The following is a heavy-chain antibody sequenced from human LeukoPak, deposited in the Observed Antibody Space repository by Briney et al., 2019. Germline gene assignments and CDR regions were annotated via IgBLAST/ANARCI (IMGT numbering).Heavy chain of an antibody. D-gene: IGHD3-16*01. CDR1: GFTLSNYA. CDR3: ARDFLRGSPDFFDY. V-gene: IGHV3-30-3*01. Sequence: PGGSLRPSCAASGFTLSNYALHWVRQAPGKGLEWVAVISYDGSNKYYTDSVKGRFTISRDGSKNTLYLQMNSLRTEDTAVYYCARDFLRGSPDFFDYWGQGTLVTVSS. J-gene: IGHJ4*02. CDR2: ISYDGSNK.